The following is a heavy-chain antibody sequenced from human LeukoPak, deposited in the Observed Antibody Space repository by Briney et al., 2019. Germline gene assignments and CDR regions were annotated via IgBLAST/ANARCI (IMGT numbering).Heavy chain of an antibody. V-gene: IGHV3-53*04. Sequence: SGGSLRLSCAASGFTVSSNYMSWVRQAPGKGLEWVSVIYSGGSTYYADSVRGRFTISRHNSKNTLYLQMNSLRAEDTAVYYCARATLSSGGSCPLDYWGQGTLVTASS. D-gene: IGHD2-15*01. J-gene: IGHJ4*02. CDR1: GFTVSSNY. CDR3: ARATLSSGGSCPLDY. CDR2: IYSGGST.